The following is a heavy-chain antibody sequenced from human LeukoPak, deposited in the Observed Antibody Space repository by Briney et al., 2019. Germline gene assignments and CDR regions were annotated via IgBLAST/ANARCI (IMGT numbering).Heavy chain of an antibody. J-gene: IGHJ3*02. V-gene: IGHV1-8*01. CDR2: MNPNSGNT. D-gene: IGHD3-10*01. Sequence: GASVKVSCKASGYTFTSYDINWVRQATGQGLEWMGWMNPNSGNTGYAQKFQGRVTMTEDTSTDTAYMELSSLRSEDTAVYYCATGDSYYYGSGSWVYAFDIWGQGTMVTVTS. CDR3: ATGDSYYYGSGSWVYAFDI. CDR1: GYTFTSYD.